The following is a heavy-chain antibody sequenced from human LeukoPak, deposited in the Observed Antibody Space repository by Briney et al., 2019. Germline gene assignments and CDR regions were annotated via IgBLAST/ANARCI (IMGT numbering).Heavy chain of an antibody. J-gene: IGHJ4*02. CDR1: GFTFSSYA. CDR2: ITNSGGST. Sequence: GGSLRLSRAAGFTFSSYAMSWVRQAPGKGLEWISTITNSGGSTYYADSVKGRFTVSRDNSKNTLYLQMNSLRGEDTAVYYCAQSKTIYSSYDYWGQGTLVTVSS. CDR3: AQSKTIYSSYDY. D-gene: IGHD6-6*01. V-gene: IGHV3-23*01.